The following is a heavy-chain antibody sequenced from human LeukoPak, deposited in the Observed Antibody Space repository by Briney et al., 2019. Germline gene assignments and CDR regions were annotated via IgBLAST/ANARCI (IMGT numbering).Heavy chain of an antibody. Sequence: SETLSLTCTVPGGSISSSSYYWGWIRRLPGKGLEWIGSIYYSGSTYYNPSLKSRVTISVDTSKNQFSLKLSSVTDADTAVYYCARDYGDYAYYFDYWGQGTLVTVSS. J-gene: IGHJ4*02. D-gene: IGHD4-17*01. V-gene: IGHV4-39*01. CDR1: GGSISSSSYY. CDR2: IYYSGST. CDR3: ARDYGDYAYYFDY.